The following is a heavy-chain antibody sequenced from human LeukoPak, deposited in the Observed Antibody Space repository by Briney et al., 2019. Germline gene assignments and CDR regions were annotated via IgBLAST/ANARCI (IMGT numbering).Heavy chain of an antibody. V-gene: IGHV1-24*01. CDR2: FDPEDGET. J-gene: IGHJ4*02. CDR3: ASPHNWYYYDSSGPVFDY. Sequence: GASVNVSCTVSGYTLTELSMHWVRQAPGKGLEWMGGFDPEDGETIYAQKFQGRVTMTEDTSTDTAYMELSSLRSEDTAVYYCASPHNWYYYDSSGPVFDYWGQGTLVTVSS. CDR1: GYTLTELS. D-gene: IGHD3-22*01.